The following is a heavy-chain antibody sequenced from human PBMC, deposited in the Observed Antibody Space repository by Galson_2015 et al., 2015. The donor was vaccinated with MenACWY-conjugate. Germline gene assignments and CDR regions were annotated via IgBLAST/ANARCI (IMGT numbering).Heavy chain of an antibody. Sequence: SLRLSCAASGIIFNTYGMAWARQAPGKGLEWVSAISGSASGGTTYYAASVKGRFTISKDNSKNTLYLQMNSLRVEDTAVYYCAREDFCSGGTCYFYDYWGQGTLVTVSS. J-gene: IGHJ4*02. V-gene: IGHV3-23*01. D-gene: IGHD2-15*01. CDR2: ISGSASGGTT. CDR3: AREDFCSGGTCYFYDY. CDR1: GIIFNTYG.